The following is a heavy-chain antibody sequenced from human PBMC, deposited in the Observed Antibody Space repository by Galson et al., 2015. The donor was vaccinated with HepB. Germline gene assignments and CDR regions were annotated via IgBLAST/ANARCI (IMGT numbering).Heavy chain of an antibody. V-gene: IGHV1-18*01. Sequence: SVKVSCKASGYTFTSYGISWVRQAPGQGLEWMGWISAYNGNTNYAQKLQGRVTMTADTSTSTAYMELRSLRSDDTAVYYCARFGSYYVVHYYYYGMDVWGQGTTVTVSS. CDR1: GYTFTSYG. J-gene: IGHJ6*02. D-gene: IGHD1-26*01. CDR3: ARFGSYYVVHYYYYGMDV. CDR2: ISAYNGNT.